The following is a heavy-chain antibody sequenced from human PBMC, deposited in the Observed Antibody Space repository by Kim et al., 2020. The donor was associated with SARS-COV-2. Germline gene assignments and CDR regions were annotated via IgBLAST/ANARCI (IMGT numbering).Heavy chain of an antibody. J-gene: IGHJ4*02. CDR1: GFTFSSYG. V-gene: IGHV3-33*08. Sequence: GGSLRLSCAASGFTFSSYGMHWVRQAPGKGLEWVAVIWYDGSNTYYADSVKGRFTISRDNSKNTLYLQMNSLRAEDTAVYYCARDEHSSGWYIDYWGQGTLVTVSS. CDR2: IWYDGSNT. D-gene: IGHD6-19*01. CDR3: ARDEHSSGWYIDY.